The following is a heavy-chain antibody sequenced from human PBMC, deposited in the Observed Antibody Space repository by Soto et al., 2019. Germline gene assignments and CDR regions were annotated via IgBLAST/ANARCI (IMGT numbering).Heavy chain of an antibody. J-gene: IGHJ4*02. CDR1: GYTFTSYG. D-gene: IGHD3-22*01. CDR2: ISAYNGNT. CDR3: AREEEWYYYDSSGYYFDY. V-gene: IGHV1-18*01. Sequence: ASVKVSCKASGYTFTSYGISWVRQAPGQGLEWMGWISAYNGNTNYAQKLQGRVTMTTDTSTSTAYMELRSLRSDDTAVYYCAREEEWYYYDSSGYYFDYWGQGTLVTVSS.